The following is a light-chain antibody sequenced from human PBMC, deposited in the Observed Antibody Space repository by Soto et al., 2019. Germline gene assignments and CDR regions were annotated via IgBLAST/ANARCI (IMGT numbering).Light chain of an antibody. CDR2: GAS. V-gene: IGKV3-20*01. J-gene: IGKJ4*01. CDR3: QQFSSYPLT. CDR1: QRVSPN. Sequence: VVLTQSPATLSLSPGERATLSCRTSQRVSPNLAWYQQRPGQAPRLLIYGASTRATGIPDRFSGGGSGTDFTLTISRLEPEDFAVYYCQQFSSYPLTFGGGTKVDIK.